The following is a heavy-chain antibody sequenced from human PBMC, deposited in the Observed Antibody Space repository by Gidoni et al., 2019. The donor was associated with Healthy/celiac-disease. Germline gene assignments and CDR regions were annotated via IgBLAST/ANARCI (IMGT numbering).Heavy chain of an antibody. CDR1: GGTFSSYT. D-gene: IGHD4-17*01. CDR3: ARDGDPDYGGNSPFDY. CDR2: NVPILGIA. J-gene: IGHJ4*02. Sequence: QVQLVQSGAEVKKPGSSVKVSCKASGGTFSSYTISWVRQAPGQGLEWMGRNVPILGIANYAQKVQGRVTITADKSSSTAYMVLGSLRSEYTAVYYCARDGDPDYGGNSPFDYWGQGTLVTVSS. V-gene: IGHV1-69*08.